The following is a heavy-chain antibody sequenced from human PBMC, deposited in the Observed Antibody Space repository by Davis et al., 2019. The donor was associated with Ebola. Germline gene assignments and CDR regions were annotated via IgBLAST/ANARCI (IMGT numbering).Heavy chain of an antibody. CDR2: ISSSGSTI. CDR1: GFTFSSYE. Sequence: GGSLRLSCAASGFTFSSYEMNWVRQAPGEGLEWVSYISSSGSTIYYADSVKGRFTISRDNARNSLYLQMNSLRAEDTAVYYCARGGHGGGFDYWGQGTLVTVSS. CDR3: ARGGHGGGFDY. D-gene: IGHD4-23*01. V-gene: IGHV3-48*03. J-gene: IGHJ4*02.